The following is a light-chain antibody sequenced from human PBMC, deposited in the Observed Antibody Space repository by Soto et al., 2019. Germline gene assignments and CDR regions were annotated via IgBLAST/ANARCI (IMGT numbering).Light chain of an antibody. CDR2: DAS. V-gene: IGKV3-20*01. CDR1: QTVRNNY. CDR3: QQFSSYPLT. J-gene: IGKJ4*01. Sequence: EFVLTQSACTLSLSPGERATLSCRASQTVRNNYLAWYQQKTGQAPRLLIYDASSRATGIPDRFSGGWYGTDFNLTISRLETEDFAVYYCQQFSSYPLTFGGGTKVDIK.